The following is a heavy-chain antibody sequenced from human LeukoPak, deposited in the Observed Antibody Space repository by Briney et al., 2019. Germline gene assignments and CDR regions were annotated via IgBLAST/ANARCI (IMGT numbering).Heavy chain of an antibody. Sequence: GGSLRLSCAASGFSLSGYWLSWVRQAPGKGLEWVANIKQDESEKYYVDSVKGRFTISRDNAKNSLYLQMNSLRAEDTAVYYCARDSGDNYGHRHDVFDIWGQGTMVTVSS. CDR2: IKQDESEK. CDR1: GFSLSGYW. J-gene: IGHJ3*02. CDR3: ARDSGDNYGHRHDVFDI. D-gene: IGHD5-18*01. V-gene: IGHV3-7*01.